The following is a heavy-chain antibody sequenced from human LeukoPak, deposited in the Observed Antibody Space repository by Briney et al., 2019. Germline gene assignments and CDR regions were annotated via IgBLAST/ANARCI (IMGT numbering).Heavy chain of an antibody. D-gene: IGHD6-13*01. V-gene: IGHV3-7*05. Sequence: PGGSLRLSCAASGFTFSIYWMSWVRQAPGKGLEWVANIKQDGSEKYYVDSVKGRFTISRDNANNSLYLQMNSLRAEDTAVYYCAKDRWSLGIAAAPGPYYFDYWGQGTLVTVSS. J-gene: IGHJ4*02. CDR1: GFTFSIYW. CDR3: AKDRWSLGIAAAPGPYYFDY. CDR2: IKQDGSEK.